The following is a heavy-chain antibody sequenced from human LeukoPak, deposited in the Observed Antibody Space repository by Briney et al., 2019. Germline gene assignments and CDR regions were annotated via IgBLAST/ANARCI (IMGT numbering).Heavy chain of an antibody. Sequence: SVKVSCKASGYTFSDYYIHWMRQAPGQGLEWMGWITPNSGGTRYAQNFQGRVTMTRDTSISTAYMEPSRLTSDDTAVYYCARSLRDGDRDYWGQGTLVTVSS. CDR1: GYTFSDYY. CDR2: ITPNSGGT. D-gene: IGHD5/OR15-5a*01. V-gene: IGHV1-2*02. J-gene: IGHJ4*02. CDR3: ARSLRDGDRDY.